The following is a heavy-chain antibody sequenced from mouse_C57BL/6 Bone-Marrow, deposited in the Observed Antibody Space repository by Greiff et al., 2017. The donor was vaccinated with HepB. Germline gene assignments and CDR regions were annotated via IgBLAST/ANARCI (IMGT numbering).Heavy chain of an antibody. V-gene: IGHV5-17*01. Sequence: EVKLVESGGGLVKPGGSLKLSCAASGFTFSDYGMHWVRQAPEKGLEWVAYISSGSSTIYYADTVKGRFTISRDNAKNTLFLQMTSLRSEDTAMYYCARKATVVAKDFDYWGQGTTLTVSS. CDR3: ARKATVVAKDFDY. CDR1: GFTFSDYG. D-gene: IGHD1-1*01. CDR2: ISSGSSTI. J-gene: IGHJ2*01.